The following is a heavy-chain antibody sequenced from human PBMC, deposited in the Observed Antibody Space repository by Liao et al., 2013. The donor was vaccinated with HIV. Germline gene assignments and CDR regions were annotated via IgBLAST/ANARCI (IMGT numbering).Heavy chain of an antibody. CDR2: IYTSGST. D-gene: IGHD3-10*01. CDR1: GGSFSGYY. CDR3: ARSLLWFGELYAFDI. J-gene: IGHJ3*02. Sequence: QVQLQQWGAGLLKPSETLSLTCAVYGGSFSGYYWSWIRQPAGKGLEWIGRIYTSGSTNYNPSLKSRVTMSLDTSKNQFSLKLSSVTAADTAVYYCARSLLWFGELYAFDIWGQGTMVTVSS. V-gene: IGHV4-59*10.